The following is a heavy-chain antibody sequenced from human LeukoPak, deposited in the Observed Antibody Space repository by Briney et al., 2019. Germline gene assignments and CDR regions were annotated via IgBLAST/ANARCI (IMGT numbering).Heavy chain of an antibody. CDR3: ARNVEMATISPDAFDI. CDR2: IYSGGST. D-gene: IGHD5-24*01. V-gene: IGHV3-53*01. CDR1: GFTVSSNY. J-gene: IGHJ3*02. Sequence: GGSLRLSCAASGFTVSSNYMSWVRQAPGKGLEWVSVIYSGGSTYYADSVKGRFTISRDNSKNTLYLQMNSLRADDTAVYYCARNVEMATISPDAFDIWGQGTMVTVSS.